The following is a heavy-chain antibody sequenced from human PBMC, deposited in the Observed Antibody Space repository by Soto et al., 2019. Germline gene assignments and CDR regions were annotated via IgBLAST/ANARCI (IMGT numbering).Heavy chain of an antibody. CDR3: ARNIARAGTGGMDV. CDR2: IGTAGDT. CDR1: GFTFSSYD. Sequence: EVQLVESGGGLVQPGGSLRLSCAASGFTFSSYDMHWVRQATGKGLEWVSAIGTAGDTYYPGSVKGRFTISRENAKNSLYLQMNSLRAGDTAGYYCARNIARAGTGGMDVWGQGTTVTVSS. D-gene: IGHD6-13*01. J-gene: IGHJ6*02. V-gene: IGHV3-13*04.